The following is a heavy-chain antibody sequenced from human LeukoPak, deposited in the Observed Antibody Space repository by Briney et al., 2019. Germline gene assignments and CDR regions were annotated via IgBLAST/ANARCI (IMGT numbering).Heavy chain of an antibody. D-gene: IGHD3-10*01. CDR2: INHSGST. Sequence: SETLSLTCAVYGGSFSGYYWSWIRQPPGKGLEWIGEINHSGSTNYNPSLKSRVTISVDTSKNQFSLKLSSVTAADTAVYYCARRLSYYYGSEGRKRAFDMWGQGTTVAVSS. J-gene: IGHJ3*02. CDR1: GGSFSGYY. V-gene: IGHV4-34*01. CDR3: ARRLSYYYGSEGRKRAFDM.